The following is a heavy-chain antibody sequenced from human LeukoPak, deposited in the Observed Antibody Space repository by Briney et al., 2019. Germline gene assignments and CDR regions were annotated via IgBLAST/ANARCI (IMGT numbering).Heavy chain of an antibody. CDR1: GFTFSSYW. D-gene: IGHD5-18*01. J-gene: IGHJ6*02. CDR3: ARDNPIQLWPNYYYYYGMDV. V-gene: IGHV3-74*01. Sequence: SGGSLRLSCAASGFTFSSYWMHWVRQAPGKGLVWVSRINSDGSSTSYADSVKGRFTISRDNAKNTLYLQMNSLRAEDAAVYYCARDNPIQLWPNYYYYYGMDVWGQGTRSPSP. CDR2: INSDGSST.